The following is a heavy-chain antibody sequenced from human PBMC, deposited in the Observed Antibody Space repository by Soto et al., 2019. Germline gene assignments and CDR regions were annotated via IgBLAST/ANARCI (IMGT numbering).Heavy chain of an antibody. CDR2: IDPSDSYT. V-gene: IGHV5-10-1*01. J-gene: IGHJ3*02. CDR1: GYSLTSYW. Sequence: PGESLKISCHGSGYSLTSYWISLFRQMPGKGLDWMGRIDPSDSYTNYSPSFQGHVTISADKSISTAYLQWSSLKASDTAMYYCARGEYSSRAFDIWGQGTMVT. D-gene: IGHD5-18*01. CDR3: ARGEYSSRAFDI.